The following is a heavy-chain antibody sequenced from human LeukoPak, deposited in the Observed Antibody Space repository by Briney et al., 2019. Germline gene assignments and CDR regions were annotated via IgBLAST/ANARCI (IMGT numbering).Heavy chain of an antibody. V-gene: IGHV4-34*01. D-gene: IGHD3-22*01. CDR3: ARRYYYDSSGINWFDP. J-gene: IGHJ5*02. CDR2: INHSGST. Sequence: SETLSLTCAVYGGSFSGYYWSWIRQPPGKGLEWIGEINHSGSTNYNPSLKSRVTISVDTSKNQFSLKLSSVTAADTAVYYCARRYYYDSSGINWFDPWGQGTLVTVSS. CDR1: GGSFSGYY.